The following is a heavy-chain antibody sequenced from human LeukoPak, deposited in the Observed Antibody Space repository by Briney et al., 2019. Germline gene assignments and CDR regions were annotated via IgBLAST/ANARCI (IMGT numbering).Heavy chain of an antibody. CDR2: IYYSGST. Sequence: SESLSLTCTVSGGSISSSSYYWGWIRQPPGKGLEWIGSIYYSGSTYYNPSLKTRVTISVHTSKNQFSLRLSSVTAADTAVYYCARVTGYVMEDYFDYWGQGTLVTVSS. CDR3: ARVTGYVMEDYFDY. J-gene: IGHJ4*02. D-gene: IGHD6-13*01. V-gene: IGHV4-39*07. CDR1: GGSISSSSYY.